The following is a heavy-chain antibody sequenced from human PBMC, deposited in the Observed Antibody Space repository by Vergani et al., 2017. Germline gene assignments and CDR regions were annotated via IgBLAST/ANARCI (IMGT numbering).Heavy chain of an antibody. CDR3: ARQXPGSGWSPGDFDD. CDR2: IYYSGLT. CDR1: ADSISSGSYY. D-gene: IGHD6-19*01. J-gene: IGHJ4*02. V-gene: IGHV4-39*01. Sequence: QVQLQQWGAGLLKPSETLVLTCTVSADSISSGSYYWGWIRQPPGKSLEWIGSIYYSGLTYYNPSLKSRVAISVDTSKNQFSLKVTSVTAADTAVYFCARQXPGSGWSPGDFDDWGQGILVTVSS.